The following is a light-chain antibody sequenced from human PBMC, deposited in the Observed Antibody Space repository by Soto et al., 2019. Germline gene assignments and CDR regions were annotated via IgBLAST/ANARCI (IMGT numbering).Light chain of an antibody. Sequence: EIVLPQSLGTMSLSPGASGPLSGRARRSINRNYLAWYQQKPGQPPRLLIYGASSRATGIPDRFSGSGSGTDFILNINRLEPEDCAAYYCQQYDISPRTFGQGTKVDI. CDR3: QQYDISPRT. J-gene: IGKJ1*01. CDR2: GAS. V-gene: IGKV3-20*01. CDR1: RSINRNY.